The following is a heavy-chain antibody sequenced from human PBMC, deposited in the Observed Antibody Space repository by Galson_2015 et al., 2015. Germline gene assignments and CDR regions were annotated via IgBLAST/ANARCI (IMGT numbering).Heavy chain of an antibody. D-gene: IGHD5-18*01. CDR2: ISSSSSYI. V-gene: IGHV3-21*01. J-gene: IGHJ5*02. Sequence: SLRLSCAASGFTFSSYSMNWVRQAPGKGLEWVSSISSSSSYIYYADSVKGRFTISRDNAKNSLYLQMNSLRAEDTAVYYCASELIRLWYNWFDPWGQGTLVTVSS. CDR1: GFTFSSYS. CDR3: ASELIRLWYNWFDP.